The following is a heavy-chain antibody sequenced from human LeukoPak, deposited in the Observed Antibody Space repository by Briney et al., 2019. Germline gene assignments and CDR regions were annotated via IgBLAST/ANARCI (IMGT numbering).Heavy chain of an antibody. D-gene: IGHD3-22*01. J-gene: IGHJ4*02. CDR3: ASFDDSRGYYDY. V-gene: IGHV3-21*01. Sequence: GGSLRLSCAASGFTFSSYSMNWVRQAPGKGLEWVSSISSSSSYIYYADSVKGRFTISRDNAKNSLYLQMNSLRAEDTAVYYCASFDDSRGYYDYWGQGTLVTVSS. CDR1: GFTFSSYS. CDR2: ISSSSSYI.